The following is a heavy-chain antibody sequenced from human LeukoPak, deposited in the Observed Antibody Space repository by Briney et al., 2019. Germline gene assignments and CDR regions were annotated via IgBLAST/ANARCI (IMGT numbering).Heavy chain of an antibody. Sequence: SQTLSLTCAISGDSVSSNSAAWNWIRQSPSRGLEWLGRTYYRSKWYNDYAVSVKSRITINPDTSKNQFSLQLNSVTPEDTAVYYCARDKGWGYRSESWFDSWGQGTLVTVSS. J-gene: IGHJ5*01. D-gene: IGHD5-18*01. CDR1: GDSVSSNSAA. CDR3: ARDKGWGYRSESWFDS. CDR2: TYYRSKWYN. V-gene: IGHV6-1*01.